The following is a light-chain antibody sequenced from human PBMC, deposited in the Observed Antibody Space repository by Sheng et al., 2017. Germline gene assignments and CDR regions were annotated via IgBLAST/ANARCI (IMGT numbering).Light chain of an antibody. Sequence: EVLMTQSPATLSVSPGERATLSCRASQSVSRNVAWYQHKPGQAPRLLIYGASNRATGIPDRFSGSGSGTDFALTISRLEPEDFAVYYCQQYYIAPWTFGQGTKVXIK. CDR1: QSVSRN. CDR2: GAS. J-gene: IGKJ1*01. V-gene: IGKV3D-15*01. CDR3: QQYYIAPWT.